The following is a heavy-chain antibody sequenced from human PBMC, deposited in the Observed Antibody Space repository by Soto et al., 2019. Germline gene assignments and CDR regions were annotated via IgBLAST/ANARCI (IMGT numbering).Heavy chain of an antibody. CDR2: IYYSGST. J-gene: IGHJ4*02. Sequence: QVQLQESGPGLVKPSQTLSLTCTVSGGSISSGGYYWSWIRQHPGKGLEWIGYIYYSGSTYYNPSLKSRVTXSXXTSKNQFSLKLSSVTAADTAVYYCARDRSRTNFDYWGQGTLVTVSS. V-gene: IGHV4-31*03. CDR3: ARDRSRTNFDY. CDR1: GGSISSGGYY.